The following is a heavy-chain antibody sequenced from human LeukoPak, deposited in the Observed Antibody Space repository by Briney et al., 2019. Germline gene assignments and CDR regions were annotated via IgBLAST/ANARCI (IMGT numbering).Heavy chain of an antibody. Sequence: GRSLRLSCAASGFTFSSYGMHWVRQAPGKGLEWVAVISYDGSNKYYADSVKGRFTISRDNSKNTLYLQMNSLRAEDTAVYYCAKDFDGGPGEIVVAIQFDYWGQGTLVTVTS. D-gene: IGHD3-22*01. V-gene: IGHV3-30*18. CDR3: AKDFDGGPGEIVVAIQFDY. CDR2: ISYDGSNK. J-gene: IGHJ4*02. CDR1: GFTFSSYG.